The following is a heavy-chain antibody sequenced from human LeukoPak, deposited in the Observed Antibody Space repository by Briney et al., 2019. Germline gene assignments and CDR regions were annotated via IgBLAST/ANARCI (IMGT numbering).Heavy chain of an antibody. Sequence: SETLSLTCTVSGGSISSYYWSWIRQPAGKGLEWIGRIYTSGSTNYNPSLKSRVTISVDTSKNQFSLKLSSVTAADTAVYYCARTSSSWYEDAFDIWGQGTMVTVSS. J-gene: IGHJ3*02. V-gene: IGHV4-4*07. CDR2: IYTSGST. D-gene: IGHD6-13*01. CDR3: ARTSSSWYEDAFDI. CDR1: GGSISSYY.